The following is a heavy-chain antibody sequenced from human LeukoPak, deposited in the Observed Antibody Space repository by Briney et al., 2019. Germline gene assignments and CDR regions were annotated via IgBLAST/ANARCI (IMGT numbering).Heavy chain of an antibody. J-gene: IGHJ4*02. CDR2: ISGSGTRT. CDR3: AKDESVSGWWGGYFDY. Sequence: GGSLRLSCVGSGFTFSTYAMSWVRQAPGKGLEWVSAISGSGTRTSVKGRFTVSRDNSKNTLYLQMNSLRAEDTAVYYCAKDESVSGWWGGYFDYWGQGTVVTVS. D-gene: IGHD6-19*01. CDR1: GFTFSTYA. V-gene: IGHV3-23*01.